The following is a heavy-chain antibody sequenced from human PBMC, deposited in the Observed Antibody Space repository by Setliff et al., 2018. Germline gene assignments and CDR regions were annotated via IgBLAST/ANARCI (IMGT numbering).Heavy chain of an antibody. CDR2: IYYGGSA. CDR1: GGSISRSNYY. Sequence: PSETLSLPCTVSGGSISRSNYYWGWIRQPPGKGLEWSGNIYYGGSAYYNPSLKRRVTISVDTSKNQFSLKLSSVTAADTAMYYCARILGYCSGGSCYVPYWGQGTLVTVSS. V-gene: IGHV4-39*07. D-gene: IGHD2-15*01. CDR3: ARILGYCSGGSCYVPY. J-gene: IGHJ4*02.